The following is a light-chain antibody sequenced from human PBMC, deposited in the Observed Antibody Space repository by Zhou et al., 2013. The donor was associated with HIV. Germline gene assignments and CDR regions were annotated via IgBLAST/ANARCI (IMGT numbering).Light chain of an antibody. V-gene: IGKV3D-20*02. Sequence: EIVLTQSPGTLSLSPGESATLSCRASQTVSSTYLAWYQQKPGQSPRLVIYGASNRATGIPGRFSGSGSGTDFTLTISSLEPEDFALYFCQQRTNWPSFTFGPGTKVEIK. J-gene: IGKJ3*01. CDR3: QQRTNWPSFT. CDR2: GAS. CDR1: QTVSSTY.